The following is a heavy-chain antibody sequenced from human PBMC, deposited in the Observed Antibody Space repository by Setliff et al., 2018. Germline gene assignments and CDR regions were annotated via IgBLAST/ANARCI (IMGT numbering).Heavy chain of an antibody. J-gene: IGHJ5*02. CDR1: GYSFTSYW. CDR3: ARSRSNFWSGYFNWFDP. Sequence: GESLKISCKGSGYSFTSYWIGWVLQMPGKGLEWMGIIYPGDSDTRYSPSFQGQVTISADKSISTAYLQWSSLKASDTAMYYCARSRSNFWSGYFNWFDPWGQGTLVTVSS. D-gene: IGHD3-3*01. V-gene: IGHV5-51*01. CDR2: IYPGDSDT.